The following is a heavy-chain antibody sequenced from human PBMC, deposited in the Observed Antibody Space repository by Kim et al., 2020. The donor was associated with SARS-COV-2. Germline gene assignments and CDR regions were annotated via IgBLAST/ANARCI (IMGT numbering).Heavy chain of an antibody. J-gene: IGHJ3*02. Sequence: GGSLRLSCAASGFTFSSYSMNWVRQAPGKGLEWVSSISGGRSYTFYADSVEGRFTISRDNAKNSLSLQMNSLRAEDTAVYYCARDKYAYVWGSYRPDAFDIWGQGTMV. CDR2: ISGGRSYT. V-gene: IGHV3-21*01. CDR3: ARDKYAYVWGSYRPDAFDI. CDR1: GFTFSSYS. D-gene: IGHD3-16*02.